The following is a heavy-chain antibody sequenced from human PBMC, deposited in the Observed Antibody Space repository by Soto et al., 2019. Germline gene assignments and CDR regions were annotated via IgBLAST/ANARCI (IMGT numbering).Heavy chain of an antibody. Sequence: GGSLRLSCAASGFTFSSYGMHWVRQAPGKGLEWVAVISYDGSNKYYADSVKGRFTISRDNSKNTLYLQMNSLRAEDTAVYYCAKAQMTASYGMDVWGQGTTVTVSS. CDR2: ISYDGSNK. CDR3: AKAQMTASYGMDV. J-gene: IGHJ6*02. CDR1: GFTFSSYG. V-gene: IGHV3-30*18.